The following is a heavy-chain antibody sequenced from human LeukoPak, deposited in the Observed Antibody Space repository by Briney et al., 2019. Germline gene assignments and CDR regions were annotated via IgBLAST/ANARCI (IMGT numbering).Heavy chain of an antibody. V-gene: IGHV6-1*01. CDR3: ARGRPIYCSGGSCYSGFDY. Sequence: TSQTLSLTCAISGDSVSSNSAAWNWFRQSPSRGLEWLGRTYYRSKWYNDYAVPVKSRITINPDTSKNQFSLKLSSVTAADTAVYYCARGRPIYCSGGSCYSGFDYWGQGTLVTVSS. CDR1: GDSVSSNSAA. D-gene: IGHD2-15*01. J-gene: IGHJ4*02. CDR2: TYYRSKWYN.